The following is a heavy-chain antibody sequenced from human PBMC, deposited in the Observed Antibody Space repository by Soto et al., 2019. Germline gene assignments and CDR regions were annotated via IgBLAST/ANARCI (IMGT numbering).Heavy chain of an antibody. CDR2: ISGDTGST. V-gene: IGHV1-18*01. D-gene: IGHD3-9*01. Sequence: QVQLEQSGGELKKPGASVKVSCKTSGYKFTTYGMSWVRQAPGQGLEWMGRISGDTGSTNIGQKFQGRVTLTSDASTNTVYMELRSLKSDDTAVYFCARSPTIREDYWGQGTLVTVSS. CDR3: ARSPTIREDY. J-gene: IGHJ4*02. CDR1: GYKFTTYG.